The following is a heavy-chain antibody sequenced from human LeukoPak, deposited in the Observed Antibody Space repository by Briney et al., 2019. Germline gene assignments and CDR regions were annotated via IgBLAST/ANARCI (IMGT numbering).Heavy chain of an antibody. V-gene: IGHV4-59*08. D-gene: IGHD3-10*01. CDR3: ARHNARLRGWIGEVDY. CDR1: GGSINNYY. J-gene: IGHJ4*02. CDR2: IYYSGST. Sequence: PSETLSLTCSVSGGSINNYYWSWIRQPPGKGQEWIAYIYYSGSTNYNPSLKSRVTISVDTSKNQFSLMLSSVTAADTAVYYCARHNARLRGWIGEVDYWGQGALVTVSS.